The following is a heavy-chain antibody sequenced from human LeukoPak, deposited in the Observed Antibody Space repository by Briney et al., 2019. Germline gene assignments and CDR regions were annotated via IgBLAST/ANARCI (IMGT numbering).Heavy chain of an antibody. CDR2: ISAYNGNT. Sequence: ASVKVSCKASGYTFTSCGISWVRQAPGQGLEWMGWISAYNGNTNYPQTLQGGVTITTDTSTSTAYMELRSLRSDAPAVYYCARASTPWELLGYYYGMDVWGQGTTVTVSS. J-gene: IGHJ6*02. CDR3: ARASTPWELLGYYYGMDV. CDR1: GYTFTSCG. V-gene: IGHV1-18*01. D-gene: IGHD1-26*01.